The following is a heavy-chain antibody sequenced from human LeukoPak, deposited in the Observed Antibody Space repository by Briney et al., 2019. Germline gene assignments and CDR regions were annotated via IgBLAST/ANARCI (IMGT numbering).Heavy chain of an antibody. J-gene: IGHJ4*02. V-gene: IGHV4-39*07. CDR1: GGSISSSSYY. D-gene: IGHD1-26*01. CDR3: ARDGIVGATGGDFDY. CDR2: IYYSGST. Sequence: SETLSLTCTVSGGSISSSSYYWGWIRQPPGKGLEWIGSIYYSGSTYYNPSLKSRVTISVDTSKNQFSLKLSSVTAADTAVYYCARDGIVGATGGDFDYWGQGTLVTVSS.